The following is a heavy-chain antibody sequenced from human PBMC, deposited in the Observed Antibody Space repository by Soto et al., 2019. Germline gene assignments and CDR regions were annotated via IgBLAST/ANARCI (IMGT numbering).Heavy chain of an antibody. CDR1: GFTFSSYG. Sequence: GGSLRLSCAASGFTFSSYGMHWVRQAPGKGLEWVAVISYDGSNKYYADSVKGRFTISRDNSKNTLYLQMNSLRAEDTAVYYCAKGTYYYGSAPYYFDYWGQGTLVTVSS. D-gene: IGHD3-10*01. J-gene: IGHJ4*02. CDR3: AKGTYYYGSAPYYFDY. CDR2: ISYDGSNK. V-gene: IGHV3-30*18.